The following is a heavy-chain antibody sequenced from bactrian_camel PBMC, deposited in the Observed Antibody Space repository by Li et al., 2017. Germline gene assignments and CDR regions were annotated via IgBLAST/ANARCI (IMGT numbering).Heavy chain of an antibody. D-gene: IGHD1*01. Sequence: DVQLVESGGGSVNAGGSLTLSCAASGLTPYVSYCMAWFLQAPGEEREAVTVIDRGSGTTSYVESVEGRFTIWRDIAKNTVYLQLNNLKVEDTAMYYCAAGLPAAWDGPVRRCTHDDGSVAYWGQGTQVTVSS. CDR2: IDRGSGTT. J-gene: IGHJ4*01. V-gene: IGHV3S40*01. CDR1: GLTPYVSYC. CDR3: AAGLPAAWDGPVRRCTHDDGSVAY.